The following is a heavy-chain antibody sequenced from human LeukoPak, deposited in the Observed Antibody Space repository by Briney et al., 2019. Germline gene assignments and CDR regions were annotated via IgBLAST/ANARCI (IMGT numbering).Heavy chain of an antibody. CDR1: GVSISSYF. V-gene: IGHV4-59*01. CDR2: IYYSGST. Sequence: PSETLSLTCSVSGVSISSYFWRWIRPPPGKGLEWIGYIYYSGSTNYNPSLKSRVTISVDTSKNQFSLKLSSVTAADTAVYYCAREGGYSYAKFFDYWGQGTLVTVSS. CDR3: AREGGYSYAKFFDY. J-gene: IGHJ4*02. D-gene: IGHD5-18*01.